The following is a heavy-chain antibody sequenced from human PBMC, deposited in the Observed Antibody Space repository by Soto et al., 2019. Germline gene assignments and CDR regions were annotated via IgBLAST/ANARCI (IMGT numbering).Heavy chain of an antibody. D-gene: IGHD5-18*01. CDR1: GGSISSYY. CDR2: IYYSGST. Sequence: PSETLSLTCTVSGGSISSYYWSWIRQPPGKGLEWIGYIYYSGSTNYTPSLKSRVTISVDTSKNQFSLKLSSVTAADTAVYYCAGALSGYSYGYGYWGQGTLVTVSS. V-gene: IGHV4-59*01. CDR3: AGALSGYSYGYGY. J-gene: IGHJ4*02.